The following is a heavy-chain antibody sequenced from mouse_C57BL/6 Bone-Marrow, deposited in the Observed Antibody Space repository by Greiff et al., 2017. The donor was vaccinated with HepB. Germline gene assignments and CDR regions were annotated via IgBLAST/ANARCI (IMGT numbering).Heavy chain of an antibody. CDR2: IYPRSGNT. Sequence: VQLQQSGAELARPGASVKLSCKASGYTFTSYGISWVKQRTGQGLEWIGEIYPRSGNTYYNEKFKGKATLTADKSSSTAYMELRSLTSEDAAVYLCARTLYGSSYFDYWGQGTTLTVSS. D-gene: IGHD1-1*01. CDR3: ARTLYGSSYFDY. CDR1: GYTFTSYG. J-gene: IGHJ2*01. V-gene: IGHV1-81*01.